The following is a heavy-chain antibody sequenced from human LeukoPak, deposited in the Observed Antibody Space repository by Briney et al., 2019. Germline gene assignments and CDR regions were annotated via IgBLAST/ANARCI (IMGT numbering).Heavy chain of an antibody. J-gene: IGHJ4*02. V-gene: IGHV4-34*01. Sequence: SETLSLTCAVYGGSFSGYYWSWIRQPPGKGLEWIGEINHSGSTNYNPSLKSRVTISVDTSKNQFSLKLSSVTAADTAVNYCARGGFLEDLDYWGQGTLVTVSS. D-gene: IGHD3-3*01. CDR2: INHSGST. CDR1: GGSFSGYY. CDR3: ARGGFLEDLDY.